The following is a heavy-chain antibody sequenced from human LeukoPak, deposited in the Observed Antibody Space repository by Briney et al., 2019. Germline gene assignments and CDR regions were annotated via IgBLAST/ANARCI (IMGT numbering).Heavy chain of an antibody. V-gene: IGHV3-74*01. J-gene: IGHJ4*02. Sequence: GGSLRLSCAASGFTFSSYWMHWVRQAPGKGLVWVSRINSDGSSASYADSVKGRFTISRDNAKNTLYLQMNSLRAEDTAVYYCARYSSDFWSGYYIVWGQGTLVTVSS. CDR2: INSDGSSA. CDR3: ARYSSDFWSGYYIV. D-gene: IGHD3-3*01. CDR1: GFTFSSYW.